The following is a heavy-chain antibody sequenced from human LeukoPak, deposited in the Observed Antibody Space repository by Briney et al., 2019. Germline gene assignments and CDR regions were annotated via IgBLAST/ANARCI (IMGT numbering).Heavy chain of an antibody. CDR2: INHSGST. D-gene: IGHD5-12*01. V-gene: IGHV4-34*01. J-gene: IGHJ5*02. CDR3: ARRGGYVQNWFDP. CDR1: GGSFSGYY. Sequence: SETLSLTCAVYGGSFSGYYWSWTRQPPGKGLEWIGEINHSGSTNYNPSLKSRVTISVDTSKNQFSLKLSSVTAADTAVYYCARRGGYVQNWFDPWGQGTLVTVSS.